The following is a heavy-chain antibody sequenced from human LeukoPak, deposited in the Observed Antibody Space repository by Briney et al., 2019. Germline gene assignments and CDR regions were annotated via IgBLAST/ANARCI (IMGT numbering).Heavy chain of an antibody. D-gene: IGHD2-2*01. CDR2: IKQDGSEK. CDR3: ARDWYCSSTSCYRYYGMDV. J-gene: IGHJ6*02. V-gene: IGHV3-7*01. CDR1: GFTFSSYW. Sequence: GGSLRLSCAASGFTFSSYWMSWVRQAPGKGLEWVANIKQDGSEKYYVDSVKGRFNISRDNAKNSLYLQMNSLRAEDTAVYYCARDWYCSSTSCYRYYGMDVWGQGTTVTVSS.